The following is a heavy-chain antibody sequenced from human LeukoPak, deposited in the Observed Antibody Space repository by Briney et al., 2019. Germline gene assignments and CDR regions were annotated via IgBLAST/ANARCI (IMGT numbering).Heavy chain of an antibody. CDR3: ARDSWRVVDY. J-gene: IGHJ4*02. V-gene: IGHV3-7*05. Sequence: PGGSLRLSCAASGFTFGSYWLSWVRQAPGKGLEWVANIKHDGSEKYYVDSVRGRFTISRDNDKNSLYLQMNSLRAEDTAVYFCARDSWRVVDYWGQGTLVTVSS. CDR1: GFTFGSYW. CDR2: IKHDGSEK. D-gene: IGHD3-3*01.